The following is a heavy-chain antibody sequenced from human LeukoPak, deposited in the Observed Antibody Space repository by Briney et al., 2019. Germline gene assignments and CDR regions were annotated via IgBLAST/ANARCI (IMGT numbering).Heavy chain of an antibody. J-gene: IGHJ5*02. D-gene: IGHD6-6*01. CDR3: ARAKYSSSSAFDP. CDR2: INPNSGGT. Sequence: ASVKVSCKASGYTFTAQYMHWVRQAPGQGLEWMGRINPNSGGTNYAQKFQGRVTMTRDTSISTAYMELSRLRSDDTAVYYCARAKYSSSSAFDPWGQGTLVTVSS. V-gene: IGHV1-2*06. CDR1: GYTFTAQY.